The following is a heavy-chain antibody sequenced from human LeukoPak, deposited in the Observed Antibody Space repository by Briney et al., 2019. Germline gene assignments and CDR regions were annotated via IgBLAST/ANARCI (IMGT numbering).Heavy chain of an antibody. D-gene: IGHD2-2*01. CDR3: ARRPIIIPAAIDDY. CDR1: AYTFTGYY. CDR2: MNPKSGDT. J-gene: IGHJ4*02. Sequence: ASVRVSCKASAYTFTGYYIHWVRQAPGQGLEWMGWMNPKSGDTSYTQKSQGRVTVTRDTSISTAYMELSRLTSDDTAVYYCARRPIIIPAAIDDYWGQGTLVTVSS. V-gene: IGHV1-2*02.